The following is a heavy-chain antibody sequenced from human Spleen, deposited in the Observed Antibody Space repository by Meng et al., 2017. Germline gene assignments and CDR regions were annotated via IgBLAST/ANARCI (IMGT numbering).Heavy chain of an antibody. CDR2: INSDGSDT. V-gene: IGHV3-74*01. J-gene: IGHJ1*01. CDR1: GFILSSYW. Sequence: GESLKISRAASGFILSSYWMHWVRQAPGRGLVWVSRINSDGSDTSYADSVKGRFTISRDNARNTLYLQMNSLRVEDTAVYYCAKVGYYDSSNYYAYFQHWGQGTLVTVSS. D-gene: IGHD3-22*01. CDR3: AKVGYYDSSNYYAYFQH.